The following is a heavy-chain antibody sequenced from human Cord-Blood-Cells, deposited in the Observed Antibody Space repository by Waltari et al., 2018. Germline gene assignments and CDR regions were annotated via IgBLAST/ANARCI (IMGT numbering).Heavy chain of an antibody. Sequence: QEQLQQWGAGLLKPSETLSLTCAVYGGSFSGYYWSWIRQPPGKGLEWIGEINHSGSTNENPSLKCRVTISVDTAKNQFSLKLSSVTAADTAVYYCATSSSASVGYWGQGTLVTVSS. CDR2: INHSGST. D-gene: IGHD6-6*01. CDR3: ATSSSASVGY. CDR1: GGSFSGYY. J-gene: IGHJ4*02. V-gene: IGHV4-34*01.